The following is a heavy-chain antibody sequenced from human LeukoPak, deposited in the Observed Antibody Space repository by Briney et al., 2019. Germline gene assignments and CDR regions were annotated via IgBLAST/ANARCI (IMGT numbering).Heavy chain of an antibody. V-gene: IGHV4-59*08. D-gene: IGHD6-19*01. CDR3: ARQKDSSGWYPMDY. Sequence: SETLSLTCTVSGGSISSYYWSWIRQPPGKGLEWIGYIYYSGSTNYNPSLKSRVTISVDTSKNQFSLKLSSVTAADTAVYYCARQKDSSGWYPMDYWGQGTLVTVSS. J-gene: IGHJ4*02. CDR2: IYYSGST. CDR1: GGSISSYY.